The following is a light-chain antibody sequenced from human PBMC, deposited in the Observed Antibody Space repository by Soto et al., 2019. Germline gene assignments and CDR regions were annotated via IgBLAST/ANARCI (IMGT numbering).Light chain of an antibody. CDR3: QHTYSSPLT. V-gene: IGKV1-39*01. CDR1: QSISTY. Sequence: DIQMTQARASLCASVGDRVAITCRASQSISTYLNWYQQKPGKAPKVLIYDATSLQSGVPSRSSGSGSGTDFAPTITSLQDEDFETYYCQHTYSSPLTFGQGTKVDIX. J-gene: IGKJ1*01. CDR2: DAT.